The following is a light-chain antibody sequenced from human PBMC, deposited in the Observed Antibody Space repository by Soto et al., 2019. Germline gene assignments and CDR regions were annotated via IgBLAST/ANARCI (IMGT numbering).Light chain of an antibody. CDR3: QQNYNTLGLT. V-gene: IGKV1-39*01. J-gene: IGKJ4*01. Sequence: DIQMTHSPSSLPASVGDIVTITCRASQSISNYLNWYRQKPGKAPELLIFAASNLQSGVPSRFSGSGSGTDFTLTISSLQPEDFATYYCQQNYNTLGLTFGGGTKVDIK. CDR2: AAS. CDR1: QSISNY.